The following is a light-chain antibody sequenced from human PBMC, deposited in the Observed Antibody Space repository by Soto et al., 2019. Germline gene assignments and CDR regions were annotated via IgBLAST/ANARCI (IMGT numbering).Light chain of an antibody. CDR2: GAS. V-gene: IGKV3-15*01. J-gene: IGKJ3*01. CDR3: QQYNNWPI. Sequence: EVVMTQSPATLSISPEERATLSCRASQTISSNLAWYQQKPGQAPRLLIYGASTRATGIPARFSGSGSGTEFTLTISSLQSEDFAVYYCQQYNNWPIFGPGTKVDIK. CDR1: QTISSN.